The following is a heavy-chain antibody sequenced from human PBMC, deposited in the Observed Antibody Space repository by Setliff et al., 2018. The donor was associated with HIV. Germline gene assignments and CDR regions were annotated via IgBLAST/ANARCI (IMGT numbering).Heavy chain of an antibody. J-gene: IGHJ4*02. CDR3: ARGRASGSANSG. Sequence: EASVKVSCKASGYTFNSYDINWVRQATGQGLEWMGWMNPNSGNTGYAQKFQGRVTMTRNTSISTAYMELSSLRSEDTAVYYCARGRASGSANSGWGQGTLVTVSS. V-gene: IGHV1-8*02. CDR1: GYTFNSYD. D-gene: IGHD7-27*01. CDR2: MNPNSGNT.